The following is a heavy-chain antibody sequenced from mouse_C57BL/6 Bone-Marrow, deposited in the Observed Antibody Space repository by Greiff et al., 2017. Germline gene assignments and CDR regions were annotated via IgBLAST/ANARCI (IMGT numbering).Heavy chain of an antibody. V-gene: IGHV14-4*01. CDR1: GFNIKDDY. Sequence: VQLQQSGAELVRPGASVKLSCTASGFNIKDDYMHWVKQRPEQGLEWIGWIDPGNGDTEYASKFQGKATITADTSSNTAYLQLSSLTSEDTAVYYCTVYDGSMWFAYWGQGTLVTVSA. J-gene: IGHJ3*01. D-gene: IGHD1-1*01. CDR3: TVYDGSMWFAY. CDR2: IDPGNGDT.